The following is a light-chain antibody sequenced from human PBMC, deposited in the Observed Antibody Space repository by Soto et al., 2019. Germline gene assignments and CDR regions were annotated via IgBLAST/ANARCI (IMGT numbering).Light chain of an antibody. CDR2: AAS. J-gene: IGKJ5*01. Sequence: AIRMTQSPSSLSASTGDRVTITCRASQGISSYLAWYQQKPGKAPKLLIYAASTLQSGVPSRFSGSGSGTEFTLTISCLQSKDFATYYCQQYYSYPITFGQGTRLEIK. CDR3: QQYYSYPIT. V-gene: IGKV1-8*01. CDR1: QGISSY.